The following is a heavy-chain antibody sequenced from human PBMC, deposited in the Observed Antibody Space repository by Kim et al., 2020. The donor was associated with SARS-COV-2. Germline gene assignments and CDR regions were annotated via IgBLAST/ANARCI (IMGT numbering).Heavy chain of an antibody. CDR1: GFTFSSYA. CDR2: ISGSGGST. Sequence: GGSLRLSCAASGFTFSSYAMSWVRQAPGKGLEWVSAISGSGGSTYYADSVKGRFTISRDNSKNTLYLQMNSLRAEDTAVYYCAKGENFDWLLSATCFDYWGQGTLVTVSS. J-gene: IGHJ4*02. CDR3: AKGENFDWLLSATCFDY. D-gene: IGHD3-9*01. V-gene: IGHV3-23*01.